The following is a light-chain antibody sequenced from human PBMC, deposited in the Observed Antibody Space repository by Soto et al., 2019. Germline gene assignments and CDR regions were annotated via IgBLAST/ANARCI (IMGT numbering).Light chain of an antibody. J-gene: IGLJ2*01. CDR2: DDS. CDR3: QVWDSSSHHVV. V-gene: IGLV3-21*02. CDR1: NIGGRS. Sequence: SYEPTQSPSVSVAPGQTATITCGGNNIGGRSVHWYQQKPGQAPVLVVYDDSARPSGIPERFSGSNSGNTATLTIRRVEAGDEADYYCQVWDSSSHHVVFGGGTKVTAL.